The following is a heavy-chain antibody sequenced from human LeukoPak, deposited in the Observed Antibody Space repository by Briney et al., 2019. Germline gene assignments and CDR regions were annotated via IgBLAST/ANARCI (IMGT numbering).Heavy chain of an antibody. CDR2: INPNSGGT. D-gene: IGHD5-12*01. V-gene: IGHV1-2*02. J-gene: IGHJ6*02. CDR1: GYTFTGYY. CDR3: ARTPRSGYSGSDHYYYYGMDV. Sequence: ASVKVSCKASGYTFTGYYMHWVRQAPGQGLEWMGWINPNSGGTNYAQKFQGRVTMTRDTSISTAYMELSRLRSDDTAVYYCARTPRSGYSGSDHYYYYGMDVWGQGTTVTVSS.